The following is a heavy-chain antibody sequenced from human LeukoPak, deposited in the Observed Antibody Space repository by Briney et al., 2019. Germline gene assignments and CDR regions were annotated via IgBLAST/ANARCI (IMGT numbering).Heavy chain of an antibody. J-gene: IGHJ4*02. Sequence: ASVKVSCKVSGYTLTELSMHWVRQAPGKGLEWMGGFDPEDGETIYAQKFQGRVTMTEDTSTDTAYMELSSLRSEDTAVYYCATATVAYDSSGYFDYWGQGTLVTVSS. CDR1: GYTLTELS. V-gene: IGHV1-24*01. CDR3: ATATVAYDSSGYFDY. CDR2: FDPEDGET. D-gene: IGHD3-22*01.